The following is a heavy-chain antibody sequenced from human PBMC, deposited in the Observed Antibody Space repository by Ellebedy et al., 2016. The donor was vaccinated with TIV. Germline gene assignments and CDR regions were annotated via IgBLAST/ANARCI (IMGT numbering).Heavy chain of an antibody. CDR2: ISDDGSRT. V-gene: IGHV3-74*01. D-gene: IGHD2-2*01. J-gene: IGHJ5*02. CDR3: ARDMPHRRLNP. CDR1: GFTFRSYW. Sequence: GESLKISXGASGFTFRSYWMHWVRQVPGKGLFWVSRISDDGSRTYYADSVKGRFTISRDNAKNTLYLQMNSLRAEDTAVYYCARDMPHRRLNPWGQGTLVTVSS.